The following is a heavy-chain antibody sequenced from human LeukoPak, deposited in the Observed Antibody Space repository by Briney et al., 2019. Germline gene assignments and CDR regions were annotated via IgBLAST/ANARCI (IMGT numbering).Heavy chain of an antibody. D-gene: IGHD3-10*01. J-gene: IGHJ5*02. Sequence: SETLSLTCTVSGGSISSYYWSWIRQPAGKGLEWIGRIYTRGSTNYNPSLKSRVTMSVDTSKNQFSLKLSSVTAADTAVYYCVRSVVLLWFGESQLNNWFDPWGQGTLVTVSS. CDR1: GGSISSYY. CDR3: VRSVVLLWFGESQLNNWFDP. V-gene: IGHV4-4*07. CDR2: IYTRGST.